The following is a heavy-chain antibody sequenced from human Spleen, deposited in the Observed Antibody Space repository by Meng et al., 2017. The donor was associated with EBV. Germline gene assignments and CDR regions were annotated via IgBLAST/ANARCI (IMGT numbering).Heavy chain of an antibody. V-gene: IGHV3-74*02. CDR3: AREGRDRSINL. Sequence: VELWEAGGGLFQPGVSLSLACKASGFTFSDYWMYWVRQAPGKGLVWVSRINTDGSVRNYADAVKGRFTISRDNPKNTLYLQVNSLTAEDTAVYYCAREGRDRSINLWGRGTLVTVSS. D-gene: IGHD2-21*01. J-gene: IGHJ2*01. CDR1: GFTFSDYW. CDR2: INTDGSVR.